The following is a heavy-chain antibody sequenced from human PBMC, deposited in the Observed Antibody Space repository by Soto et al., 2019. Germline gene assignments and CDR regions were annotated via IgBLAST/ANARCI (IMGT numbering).Heavy chain of an antibody. Sequence: QITLKESSPTLVQPTQTLTLTCSFSGFSLITTGAGVGWIRQPPGKAPEWLALIYWDGEKRYSPALKSRLTITKDSSKNQVVLTMTNMDPVDTATYYCARRQSIMIRGANAFDIWGQGTFLSVSS. CDR2: IYWDGEK. CDR3: ARRQSIMIRGANAFDI. CDR1: GFSLITTGAG. J-gene: IGHJ3*02. V-gene: IGHV2-5*02. D-gene: IGHD3-10*01.